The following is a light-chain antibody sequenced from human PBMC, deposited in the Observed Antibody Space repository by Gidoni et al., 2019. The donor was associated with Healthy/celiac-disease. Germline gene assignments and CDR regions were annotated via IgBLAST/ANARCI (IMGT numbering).Light chain of an antibody. CDR2: NAS. V-gene: IGKV1-5*01. Sequence: IPITQSPSTLSASVGDRVTITCRSSQSISSWLAWYQQKPGKAPKLLIYNASSLESGVPSRFSGSGAGTEFTLTISSLQPDDFATYYCQQYNSYSPRTFGQXTKVEIK. CDR3: QQYNSYSPRT. J-gene: IGKJ1*01. CDR1: QSISSW.